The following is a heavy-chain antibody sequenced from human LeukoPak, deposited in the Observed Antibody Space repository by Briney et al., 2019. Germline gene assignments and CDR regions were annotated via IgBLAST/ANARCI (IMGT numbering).Heavy chain of an antibody. J-gene: IGHJ4*02. CDR2: IYYSGST. D-gene: IGHD1-26*01. CDR1: GGSISSHY. Sequence: SETLSLTCTVSGGSISSHYWSWIRQPPGKGLEWIGYIYYSGSTNYNPSLKSRLTLSIDTSRNQLSLKLPSVTAADTAVYFCARLGSYHDFWGQGALVTVSS. CDR3: ARLGSYHDF. V-gene: IGHV4-59*08.